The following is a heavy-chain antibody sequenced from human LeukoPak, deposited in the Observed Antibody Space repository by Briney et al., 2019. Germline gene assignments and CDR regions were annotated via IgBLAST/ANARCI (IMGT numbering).Heavy chain of an antibody. CDR3: ARDLYSSGWFDY. D-gene: IGHD6-19*01. J-gene: IGHJ4*02. Sequence: SETLSLTCTVSGGSIRSHYWSWIRQPPGKGLEWIGYISYSGNTNYNPSLKSRLTISVDTSKSQFSLKLTSVTAADTAVYYCARDLYSSGWFDYWGQGTLVTVSS. CDR1: GGSIRSHY. CDR2: ISYSGNT. V-gene: IGHV4-59*11.